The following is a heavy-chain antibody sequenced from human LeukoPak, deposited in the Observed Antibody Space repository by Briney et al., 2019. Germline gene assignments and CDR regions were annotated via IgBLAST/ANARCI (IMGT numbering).Heavy chain of an antibody. CDR1: GFTFSSYG. D-gene: IGHD1-26*01. V-gene: IGHV3-33*01. CDR3: ARELGRVGAFDI. J-gene: IGHJ3*02. CDR2: IWYDGSNK. Sequence: GGSQRLSCAASGFTFSSYGMHWVRQAPGKELEWVAVIWYDGSNKYYADSVKGRFIISRDNSKNTLYLQMNSLRAEDTAVYYCARELGRVGAFDIWGQGTMVTVSS.